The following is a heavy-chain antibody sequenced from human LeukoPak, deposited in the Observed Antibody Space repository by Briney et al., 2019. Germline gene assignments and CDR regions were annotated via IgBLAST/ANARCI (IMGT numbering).Heavy chain of an antibody. CDR3: ARRMIVRGDAFDI. D-gene: IGHD3-22*01. CDR2: IYPVDYDT. CDR1: GYSFTSYW. Sequence: GESLKISRNGSGYSFTSYWIGWVRQMPGKGLEWMGIIYPVDYDTRYSPSFQGQVTISADKSINTAYLQWSSLKDSDTGMYYCARRMIVRGDAFDIWGQGTMVTVSS. V-gene: IGHV5-51*01. J-gene: IGHJ3*02.